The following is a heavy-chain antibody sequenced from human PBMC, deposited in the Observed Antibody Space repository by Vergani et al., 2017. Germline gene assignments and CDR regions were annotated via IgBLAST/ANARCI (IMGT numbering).Heavy chain of an antibody. D-gene: IGHD2-2*01. CDR1: GFTFSSYE. V-gene: IGHV3-48*03. CDR2: ISSSGSTT. J-gene: IGHJ3*02. Sequence: EVQLVESGGGLVQPGGSLRLSCAASGFTFSSYEMNWVRQAPGKGLEWVSYISSSGSTTYYADSVKGRFTISRDNAKNSLYLQMNSLRAEDTAVYYCAKLGYCSSTSCYGDAFDIWGQGTMVTVSS. CDR3: AKLGYCSSTSCYGDAFDI.